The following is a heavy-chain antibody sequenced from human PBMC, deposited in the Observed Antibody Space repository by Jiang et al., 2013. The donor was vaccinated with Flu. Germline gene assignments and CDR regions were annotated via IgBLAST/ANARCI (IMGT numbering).Heavy chain of an antibody. CDR3: AKSPTYYYSYMDV. V-gene: IGHV1-69*01. J-gene: IGHJ6*03. CDR2: ITALFGTT. CDR1: GVIFNSYA. Sequence: AEVKKPGASVKVSCKASGVIFNSYAISWVRLAPGQGLEWMGGITALFGTTNYAQNFQGRVTITADESTRTAYMELSSLRSEDTAVYYCAKSPTYYYSYMDVWGKGTTVTVSS.